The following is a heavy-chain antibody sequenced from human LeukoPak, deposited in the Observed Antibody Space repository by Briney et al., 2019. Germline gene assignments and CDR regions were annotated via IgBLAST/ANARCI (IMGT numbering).Heavy chain of an antibody. CDR1: GGSISSGSYY. V-gene: IGHV4-61*02. CDR2: IYTSGST. CDR3: ARDGWGGGDGYNGPLRFGAFDI. D-gene: IGHD5-24*01. J-gene: IGHJ3*02. Sequence: SQTLSLTCTVSGGSISSGSYYWSWIRQPAGKGLEWIGRIYTSGSTNYNPSLKSRVTISVDTSKNQFSLKLSSVTAADTAVYYCARDGWGGGDGYNGPLRFGAFDIWGQGTMVTVSS.